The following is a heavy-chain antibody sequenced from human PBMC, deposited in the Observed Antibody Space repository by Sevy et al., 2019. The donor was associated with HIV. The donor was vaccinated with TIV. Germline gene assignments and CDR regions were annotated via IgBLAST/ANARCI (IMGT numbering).Heavy chain of an antibody. D-gene: IGHD3-22*01. CDR2: ISSSGSLI. J-gene: IGHJ4*02. Sequence: GGSLRLSCAASEFAFSSYEMNWVGQAPGKGLEWVSYISSSGSLIYYADSVKGRFTISRDNAKNSLYLQMNSLRAEDTAVYYCAGGVVIGTTFDYWGQGTLVTVSS. V-gene: IGHV3-48*03. CDR1: EFAFSSYE. CDR3: AGGVVIGTTFDY.